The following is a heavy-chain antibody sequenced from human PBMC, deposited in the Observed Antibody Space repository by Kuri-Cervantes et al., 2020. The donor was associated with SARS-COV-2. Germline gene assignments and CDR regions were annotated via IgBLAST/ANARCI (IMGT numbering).Heavy chain of an antibody. CDR2: IYTSGST. CDR3: ARDYGGNYWYFDL. J-gene: IGHJ2*01. CDR1: GGSFSGFY. V-gene: IGHV4-4*07. D-gene: IGHD4-23*01. Sequence: SQTLSLTCAVYGGSFSGFYWSWIRQPAGKGLEWIWRIYTSGSTNYNPSLKIRVTMSVDTSKNQFSLKLSSVTAADTAVYYCARDYGGNYWYFDLWGRGTLVTVSS.